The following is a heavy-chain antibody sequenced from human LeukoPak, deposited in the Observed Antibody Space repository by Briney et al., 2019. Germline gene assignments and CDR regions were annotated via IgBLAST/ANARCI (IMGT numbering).Heavy chain of an antibody. D-gene: IGHD2-8*01. V-gene: IGHV4-59*12. CDR1: GESISGFY. CDR2: IYYSGNT. CDR3: ARLGLWSMVQLFDY. J-gene: IGHJ4*02. Sequence: SETLSLTCTVSGESISGFYWTWIRQPPGKGLEWIGYIYYSGNTNYNPSLKSRVTISVDTSKNQFSLKLSSVTAADTAVYYCARLGLWSMVQLFDYWGQGTLVTVSS.